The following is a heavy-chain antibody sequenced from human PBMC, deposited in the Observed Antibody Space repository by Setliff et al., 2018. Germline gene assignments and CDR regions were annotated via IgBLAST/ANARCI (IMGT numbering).Heavy chain of an antibody. Sequence: ASVKVSCKASGYTFTSYGISWVRQAPGQGLEWMGWISAHNGNTNYAQKLQGRVTMTTDTSTSTAYMELRSLRSDDTAVYYCARDLVGYCSGGSCYDWDYWGQGTLVTVSS. D-gene: IGHD2-15*01. V-gene: IGHV1-18*01. CDR3: ARDLVGYCSGGSCYDWDY. CDR1: GYTFTSYG. CDR2: ISAHNGNT. J-gene: IGHJ4*02.